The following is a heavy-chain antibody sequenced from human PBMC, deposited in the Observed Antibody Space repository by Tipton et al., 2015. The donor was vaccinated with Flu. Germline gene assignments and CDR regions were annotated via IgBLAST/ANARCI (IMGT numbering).Heavy chain of an antibody. CDR2: IWYDGSNK. CDR1: GFTFSNYG. CDR3: ARGGIAVAGTDY. V-gene: IGHV3-33*01. J-gene: IGHJ4*02. D-gene: IGHD6-19*01. Sequence: SLRLSCAASGFTFSNYGMHWVRQAPGKGLEWVAVIWYDGSNKYYADSVQGRFTISRDNSKNTLYLQMNSLRAEDTAVHYCARGGIAVAGTDYWGQGTLVTVSS.